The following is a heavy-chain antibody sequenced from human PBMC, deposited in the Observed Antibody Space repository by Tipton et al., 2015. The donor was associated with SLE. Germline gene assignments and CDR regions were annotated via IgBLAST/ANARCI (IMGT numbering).Heavy chain of an antibody. J-gene: IGHJ4*02. V-gene: IGHV4-39*07. Sequence: TLSLTCTVSGGSIITSTHYWGWIRQPPGKGLEWIGSISYIGKTYYNPSLKSRAAISVDTSKNLFSLRLRSVTAADTAVYYCGSYRVTGLYYFDYWGRGTAVTVSS. CDR3: GSYRVTGLYYFDY. CDR1: GGSIITSTHY. CDR2: ISYIGKT. D-gene: IGHD3-9*01.